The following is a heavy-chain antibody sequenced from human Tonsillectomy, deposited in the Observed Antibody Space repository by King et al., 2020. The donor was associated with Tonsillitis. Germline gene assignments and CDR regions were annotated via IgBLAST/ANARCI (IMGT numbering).Heavy chain of an antibody. V-gene: IGHV4-34*01. Sequence: VQLQQWGAGLLKPSETLSLTCAVYGESFSGYYWSWIRQPPGKGLEWIGEINHSGSTNYNPSLTSRVTISVDTSKNQFSLKLSSLTAADTAVYYCARDQKIFGYSSSWYGPGFDPWGQGTLVTVSS. CDR1: GESFSGYY. J-gene: IGHJ5*02. CDR3: ARDQKIFGYSSSWYGPGFDP. D-gene: IGHD6-13*01. CDR2: INHSGST.